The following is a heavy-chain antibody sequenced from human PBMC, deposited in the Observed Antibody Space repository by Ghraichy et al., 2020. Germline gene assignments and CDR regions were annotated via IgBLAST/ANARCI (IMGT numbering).Heavy chain of an antibody. CDR3: ARDLGDGYNFDYGLDV. J-gene: IGHJ6*02. CDR2: IYSGGST. Sequence: GSLRLSCAASGFTVSSNYMSWVRQAPGKGLEWVSVIYSGGSTYYADSVKGRFTISRDNSKNTLYLQMNSLRAEDTAVYYCARDLGDGYNFDYGLDVWGQGTTVTVSS. CDR1: GFTVSSNY. V-gene: IGHV3-53*01. D-gene: IGHD5-24*01.